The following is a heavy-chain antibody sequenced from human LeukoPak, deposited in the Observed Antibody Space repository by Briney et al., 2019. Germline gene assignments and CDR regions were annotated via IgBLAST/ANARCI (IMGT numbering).Heavy chain of an antibody. D-gene: IGHD1-26*01. Sequence: AGGSLRLSCAASGFTFSSYSMNWVRQAPGKGLEWVSYISSSSSTIYYAGSVKGRFTISRDNAKNSLFLQMNSLRAEDTAAYYCARSRGSSGSYPFDYWGQGTLVTVSS. CDR2: ISSSSSTI. CDR3: ARSRGSSGSYPFDY. V-gene: IGHV3-48*01. J-gene: IGHJ4*02. CDR1: GFTFSSYS.